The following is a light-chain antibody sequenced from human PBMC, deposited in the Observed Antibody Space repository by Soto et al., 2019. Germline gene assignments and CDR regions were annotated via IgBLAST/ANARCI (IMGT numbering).Light chain of an antibody. J-gene: IGKJ2*01. Sequence: EIVLTQSPGTLSLSPGERATLSCRASQSVSSSYLAWYQQKPGQAPRLLIYGASSRATGIPDTFSGSGSGTVLSLTNRRQEQQDYAVYYCREDDSSPPYTFGQEPKL. CDR3: REDDSSPPYT. V-gene: IGKV3-20*01. CDR2: GAS. CDR1: QSVSSSY.